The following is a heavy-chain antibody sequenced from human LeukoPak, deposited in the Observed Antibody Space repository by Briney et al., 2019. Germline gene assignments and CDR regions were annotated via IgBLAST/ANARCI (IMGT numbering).Heavy chain of an antibody. J-gene: IGHJ5*02. V-gene: IGHV4-4*07. CDR3: ARGSPSTSAVPAS. Sequence: SETLSLTCTVSGGSISGYYWSWIRRPAGKGLEWIGRVYSGGSTNYNPSFESRVTMSVDTSKNQISLRLSSVTAADTAVYYCARGSPSTSAVPASWGQGTLVTVSS. CDR2: VYSGGST. CDR1: GGSISGYY. D-gene: IGHD2-2*01.